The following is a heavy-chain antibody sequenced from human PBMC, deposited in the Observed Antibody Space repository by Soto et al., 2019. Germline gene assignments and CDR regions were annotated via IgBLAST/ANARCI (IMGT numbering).Heavy chain of an antibody. J-gene: IGHJ3*02. V-gene: IGHV4-31*03. D-gene: IGHD3-9*01. CDR3: ARDLNDWSPVGAFDI. Sequence: SETLSLTCTVSGGSISSGGYYWSWIRQHPGKGLEWIGYIYYSGSTYYNPSLKSRVTISVDTSKNQFSLKLSSVTAADTAVYYCARDLNDWSPVGAFDIWGQGTMVTVSS. CDR1: GGSISSGGYY. CDR2: IYYSGST.